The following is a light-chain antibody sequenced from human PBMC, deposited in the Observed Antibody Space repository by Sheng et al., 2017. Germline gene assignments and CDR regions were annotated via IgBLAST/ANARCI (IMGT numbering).Light chain of an antibody. CDR3: QQRANWPIT. V-gene: IGKV3-11*01. Sequence: DIVLTQSPGTLSLSPGERATLSCRASQSVSSYLAWYQQKPGQAPRLLLYGASSRATGIPDRFSGSGSGTDFTLSISSLEPEDFAVYYCQQRANWPITFGQGTRLDIK. J-gene: IGKJ5*01. CDR2: GAS. CDR1: QSVSSY.